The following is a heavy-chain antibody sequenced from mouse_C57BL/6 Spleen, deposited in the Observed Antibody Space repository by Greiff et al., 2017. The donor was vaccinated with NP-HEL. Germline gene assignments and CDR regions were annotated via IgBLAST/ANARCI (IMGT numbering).Heavy chain of an antibody. CDR2: IDPSDSYT. CDR3: ASLSTPGFAY. J-gene: IGHJ3*01. CDR1: GYTFTSYW. Sequence: QVQLQQPGAELVKPGASVKLSCKASGYTFTSYWMHWVKQRPGQGLEWIGVIDPSDSYTNYNQKFKGKATLTVDTSSSTAYMQLSSLTSEDSAVYYCASLSTPGFAYWGQGTLVTVSA. D-gene: IGHD2-1*01. V-gene: IGHV1-59*01.